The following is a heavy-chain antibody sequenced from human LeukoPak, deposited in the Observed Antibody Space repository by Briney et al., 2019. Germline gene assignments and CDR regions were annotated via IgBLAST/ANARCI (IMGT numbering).Heavy chain of an antibody. V-gene: IGHV4-31*03. J-gene: IGHJ4*02. CDR3: ARARHYDILTGPYYFDY. CDR1: GGSISSGGYY. CDR2: IYYSGSI. Sequence: SQTLSLTCTVSGGSISSGGYYWSWIRQHPGKGLEWIGYIYYSGSIYYNPSLKSRVTISVDTSKNQFSLKLSSVTAADTAVYYCARARHYDILTGPYYFDYWGQGTLVTVSS. D-gene: IGHD3-9*01.